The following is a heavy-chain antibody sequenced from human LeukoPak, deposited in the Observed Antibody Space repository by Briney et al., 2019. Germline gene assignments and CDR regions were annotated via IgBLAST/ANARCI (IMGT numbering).Heavy chain of an antibody. Sequence: SETLSLTCTVSGGSINSSSYYWGWIRQPPGKGLEWIGSIYYSGSTYYNPSLTSRVTISVDTSKNQFSLKLSSVTAADTAVYYCARASNSYCSSTSCYSPDWFDPWGQGTLVTVSS. D-gene: IGHD2-2*01. V-gene: IGHV4-39*07. J-gene: IGHJ5*02. CDR2: IYYSGST. CDR1: GGSINSSSYY. CDR3: ARASNSYCSSTSCYSPDWFDP.